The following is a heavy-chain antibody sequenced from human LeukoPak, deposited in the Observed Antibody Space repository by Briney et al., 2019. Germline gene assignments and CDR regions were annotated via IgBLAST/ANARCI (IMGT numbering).Heavy chain of an antibody. Sequence: QPGGSLRLSCAASGFTFSNYATSWVRQAPGKGLEWVSAISGGGGNTYYADSVKGRFTISRDNAKNSQYLQMTSLRAEDTAVYYCARSSGSYRPFDSWGQGTLVTVSS. J-gene: IGHJ4*02. CDR2: ISGGGGNT. CDR1: GFTFSNYA. V-gene: IGHV3-23*01. CDR3: ARSSGSYRPFDS. D-gene: IGHD3-22*01.